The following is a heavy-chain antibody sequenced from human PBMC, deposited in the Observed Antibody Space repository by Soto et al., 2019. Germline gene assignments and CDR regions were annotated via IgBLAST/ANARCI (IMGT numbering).Heavy chain of an antibody. D-gene: IGHD3-10*01. Sequence: SETLSLTCAVYGGSFSGYYWSWIRQPPGKGLEWIGEINHSGSTNYNPSLKSRVTISVDTSKNQFSLKLSSVTAADTAVYYCARGQRGVMDVWGKGTTVTVSS. J-gene: IGHJ6*03. CDR2: INHSGST. CDR1: GGSFSGYY. V-gene: IGHV4-34*01. CDR3: ARGQRGVMDV.